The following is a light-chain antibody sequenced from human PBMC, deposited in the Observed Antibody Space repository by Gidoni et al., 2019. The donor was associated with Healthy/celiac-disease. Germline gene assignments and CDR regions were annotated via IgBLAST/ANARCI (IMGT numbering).Light chain of an antibody. CDR2: AAS. J-gene: IGKJ4*01. V-gene: IGKV1-39*01. CDR1: QSISSY. Sequence: DIQMTQSPSSLSASVGDRVTITCRASQSISSYLNWYQQKPGKAPKLLIYAASSLQSGVPSRFSGSGSGTDFTLTISSLPPEDFATYYCQQSYSIRRLTFGGGTKVEIK. CDR3: QQSYSIRRLT.